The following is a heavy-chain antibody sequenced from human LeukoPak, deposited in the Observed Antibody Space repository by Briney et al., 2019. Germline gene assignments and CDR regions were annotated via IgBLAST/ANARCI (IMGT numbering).Heavy chain of an antibody. CDR3: AKSPGDYLPYYFDY. J-gene: IGHJ4*02. CDR2: ISYDGSNK. V-gene: IGHV3-30-3*02. D-gene: IGHD2/OR15-2a*01. CDR1: GFTFSDYA. Sequence: GRSLRLSCAASGFTFSDYAMHWVRQAPDKGLEWVAVISYDGSNKYYADSVKGRFTISRDNSKNTLYLQMNSLRAEDTAVYYCAKSPGDYLPYYFDYWGQGTLVTVSS.